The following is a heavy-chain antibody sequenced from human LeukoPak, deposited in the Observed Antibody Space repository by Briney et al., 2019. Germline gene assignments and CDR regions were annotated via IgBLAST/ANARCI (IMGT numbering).Heavy chain of an antibody. J-gene: IGHJ3*02. V-gene: IGHV4-4*02. D-gene: IGHD2-21*01. Sequence: SGTLSLTCAVSGGSLSSSNWWSWVRQPPGKGLEWIGEIYHSGSTNYNPSLKSRVTISVDKSKNQFSLKLSSVTAADTAVYYCARAPIVVELNAFDIWGQGTMVTVSS. CDR3: ARAPIVVELNAFDI. CDR1: GGSLSSSNW. CDR2: IYHSGST.